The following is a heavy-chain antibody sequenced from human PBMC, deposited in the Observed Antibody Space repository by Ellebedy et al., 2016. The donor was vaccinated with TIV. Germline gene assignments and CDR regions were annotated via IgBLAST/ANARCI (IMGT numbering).Heavy chain of an antibody. CDR1: GFTFSRCD. D-gene: IGHD3-16*01. CDR3: TRFEIISGGGYGMDV. J-gene: IGHJ6*02. V-gene: IGHV3-13*01. CDR2: IDNAGDT. Sequence: GGSLRLSXAASGFTFSRCDMHWVRQSTRKGLEWVASIDNAGDTYYPGSVKGRFTISRENAKNSLYLQMNSLRVEGTAVYYCTRFEIISGGGYGMDVWGQGTTVTVSS.